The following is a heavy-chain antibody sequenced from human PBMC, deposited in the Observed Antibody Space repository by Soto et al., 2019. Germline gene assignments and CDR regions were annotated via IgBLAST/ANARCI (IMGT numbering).Heavy chain of an antibody. V-gene: IGHV3-7*01. D-gene: IGHD6-13*01. J-gene: IGHJ4*02. CDR2: IKQDGSEK. CDR1: GFTFSSYW. CDR3: ARDRRSSSWFDY. Sequence: GVSLRLSCAASGFTFSSYWMSWVRQASGKGLEWVANIKQDGSEKYYVDSVKGRFTISRDNAKNSLYLQMNSLRAEDTAVYYCARDRRSSSWFDYWGQGTLVTVSS.